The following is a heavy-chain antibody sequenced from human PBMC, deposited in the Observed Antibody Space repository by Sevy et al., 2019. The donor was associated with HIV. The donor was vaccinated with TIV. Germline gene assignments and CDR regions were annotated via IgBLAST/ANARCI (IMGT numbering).Heavy chain of an antibody. CDR2: IYYSGST. Sequence: SETLSLTCTVSGGSISSYYWTWIRQPPGKGLEWIGYIYYSGSTKYNPSLKSRVTISVDTSKNQFSLKLTSVTAADTAVYYCARAVGSSSWPRDYYYCMDVWGQGTTVTVSS. J-gene: IGHJ6*02. CDR1: GGSISSYY. CDR3: ARAVGSSSWPRDYYYCMDV. D-gene: IGHD6-13*01. V-gene: IGHV4-59*01.